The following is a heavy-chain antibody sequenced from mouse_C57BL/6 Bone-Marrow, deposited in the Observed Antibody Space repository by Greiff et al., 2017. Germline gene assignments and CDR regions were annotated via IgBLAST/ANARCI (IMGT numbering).Heavy chain of an antibody. Sequence: QVQLQQPGAELVKPGASVKLSCKASGYTFTSYWMHWVKQRPGQGLEWIGMIHPNSGSTNYTEKFKSKATLTVDTSSSTAYMQLSSLTSEDSAVYYCAAITTVVATNLDYWGQGTTLTVSS. CDR3: AAITTVVATNLDY. CDR1: GYTFTSYW. V-gene: IGHV1-64*01. CDR2: IHPNSGST. J-gene: IGHJ2*01. D-gene: IGHD1-1*01.